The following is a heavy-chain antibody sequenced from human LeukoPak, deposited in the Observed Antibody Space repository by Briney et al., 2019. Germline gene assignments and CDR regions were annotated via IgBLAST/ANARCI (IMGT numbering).Heavy chain of an antibody. D-gene: IGHD2-2*01. CDR1: GFTFDDYA. V-gene: IGHV3-43D*04. Sequence: PGGSLRLSCAASGFTFDDYAMHWVRQAPGKGLEWVSLISWDGGSTYYADSVKGRFTISRDNSKNSLYLQMNSLRAEDTALYYCAKAFRRRIVVVPAAREGDWGQGILVTVSS. CDR2: ISWDGGST. CDR3: AKAFRRRIVVVPAAREGD. J-gene: IGHJ4*02.